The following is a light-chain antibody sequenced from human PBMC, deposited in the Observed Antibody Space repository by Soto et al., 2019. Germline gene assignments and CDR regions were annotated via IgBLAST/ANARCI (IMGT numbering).Light chain of an antibody. J-gene: IGLJ2*01. Sequence: YELTQPPSVSVAPGKTARITCGGNNIGSKSVHWYQQKAGQAPVLVIYYDSDRPSGIPERFSGSNSGNTGTLTISRVEAGDEAEYYCQVWDSSSDHVVFGGGTKLTVL. V-gene: IGLV3-21*04. CDR2: YDS. CDR1: NIGSKS. CDR3: QVWDSSSDHVV.